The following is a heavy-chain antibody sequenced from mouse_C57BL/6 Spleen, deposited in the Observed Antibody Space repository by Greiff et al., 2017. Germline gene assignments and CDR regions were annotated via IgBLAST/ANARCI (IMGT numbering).Heavy chain of an antibody. V-gene: IGHV1-82*01. CDR3: ARGVYDGYYAPIH. Sequence: QVQLKESGPELVKPGASVKISCKASGYAFSSSWMNWVKQRPGKGLEWIGRIYPGDGDTNYNGKFKGKATLTADKSSSTAYMQLSSLTSEDSAVYFCARGVYDGYYAPIHWGQGTSVTVSS. D-gene: IGHD2-3*01. CDR1: GYAFSSSW. CDR2: IYPGDGDT. J-gene: IGHJ4*01.